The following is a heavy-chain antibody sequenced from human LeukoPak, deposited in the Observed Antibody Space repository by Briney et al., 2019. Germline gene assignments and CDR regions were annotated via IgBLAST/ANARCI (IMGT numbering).Heavy chain of an antibody. Sequence: SETLSLTCTVSGGSISSGSYYWSWIRQPPGKGLEWIGEINHSGSTNYNPSLKSRVTISIDTSKNQFSLKLSSVTAADTAVYYCARRPTGGLDYWGQGTLVTVSS. CDR2: INHSGST. J-gene: IGHJ4*02. CDR3: ARRPTGGLDY. CDR1: GGSISSGSYY. D-gene: IGHD3-16*01. V-gene: IGHV4-39*07.